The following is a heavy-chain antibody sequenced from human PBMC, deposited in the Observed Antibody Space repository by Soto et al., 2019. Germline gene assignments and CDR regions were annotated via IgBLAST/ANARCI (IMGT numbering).Heavy chain of an antibody. V-gene: IGHV3-15*01. D-gene: IGHD3-10*01. J-gene: IGHJ4*02. CDR2: IKSKSDGGTE. Sequence: EVQVVESGGGLVKPGGSLRLSCAASGFTMSNAWMSWVRQVPGKGLEWVGRIKSKSDGGTEDYAAPVKGRFTVSRDDSKNTLDRQMNRLKTEDTAVYYCTKERGQFFGSGFDYWGQGTLVTVSS. CDR3: TKERGQFFGSGFDY. CDR1: GFTMSNAW.